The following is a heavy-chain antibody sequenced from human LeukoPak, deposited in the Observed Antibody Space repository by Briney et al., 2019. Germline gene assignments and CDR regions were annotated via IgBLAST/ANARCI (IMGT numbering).Heavy chain of an antibody. CDR3: ARGFRGSGSFPPDY. CDR2: IYYSGST. Sequence: SETLSLTCTVSGGSISSSPYYWGWIRQPPGKGLEWIGSIYYSGSTYYNPPLKSRVTISVDTSKNQFSLRLSSVTAVDTAVYYCARGFRGSGSFPPDYWGQGTLVTVSS. J-gene: IGHJ4*02. V-gene: IGHV4-39*07. D-gene: IGHD3-10*01. CDR1: GGSISSSPYY.